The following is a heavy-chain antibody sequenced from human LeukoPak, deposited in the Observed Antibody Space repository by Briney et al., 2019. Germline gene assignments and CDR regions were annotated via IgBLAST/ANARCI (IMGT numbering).Heavy chain of an antibody. Sequence: GGSLRLSCTASGFFLGDHAISWVRQAPGKGLEWISLIRSKAYGGTADYAASVQGRFTISRDDSKTIAYLQMNSLEAEDTAVYYCTRAELNTGDPTHYYHGMGVWGQGTTVTVSS. D-gene: IGHD4-11*01. J-gene: IGHJ6*02. CDR3: TRAELNTGDPTHYYHGMGV. V-gene: IGHV3-49*04. CDR2: IRSKAYGGTA. CDR1: GFFLGDHA.